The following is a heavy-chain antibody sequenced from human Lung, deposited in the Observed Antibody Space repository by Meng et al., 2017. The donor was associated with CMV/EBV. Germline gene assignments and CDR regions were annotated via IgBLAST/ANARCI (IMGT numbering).Heavy chain of an antibody. D-gene: IGHD6-19*01. CDR1: GFTFSNFW. J-gene: IGHJ4*02. V-gene: IGHV3-7*01. CDR2: IEDNGSGV. Sequence: GEXXRISCAASGFTFSNFWTNWVRQAPGKGLEWVANIEDNGSGVYYVDSVKGRFTISRDNSKNTLYLQMNSLRAEDTAVYYCAKDFTQLAVAGIPYYFDYWXQGTXVTVSS. CDR3: AKDFTQLAVAGIPYYFDY.